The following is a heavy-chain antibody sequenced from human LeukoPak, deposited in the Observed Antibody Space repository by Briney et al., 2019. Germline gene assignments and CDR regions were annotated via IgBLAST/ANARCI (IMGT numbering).Heavy chain of an antibody. V-gene: IGHV3-30*02. CDR3: AKAQSVVTAITEYYCDY. J-gene: IGHJ4*02. CDR1: GFTFSSYG. Sequence: GGSLRLSCAASGFTFSSYGMHWVRQAPGKGLEWVAFIRYDGSNKYYADSVKGRFTISRDNSKNTLYLQMNSLRAEDTAVYYCAKAQSVVTAITEYYCDYWGQGTLVTVSS. CDR2: IRYDGSNK. D-gene: IGHD2-21*02.